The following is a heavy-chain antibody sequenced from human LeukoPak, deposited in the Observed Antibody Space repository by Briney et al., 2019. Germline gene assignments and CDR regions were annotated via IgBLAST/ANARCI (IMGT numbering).Heavy chain of an antibody. CDR2: IYYSGST. CDR3: ARRAVVVPAAGYYYYYYMDV. CDR1: GGSISSSSYY. Sequence: SETLSLTCTVSGGSISSSSYYWGWIRQPPGKGLEWIGSIYYSGSTYYNPSLKSRVTISVDTSKNQFSLKLSSVTAADTAVYYCARRAVVVPAAGYYYYYYMDVWGKGTTVTISS. D-gene: IGHD2-2*01. J-gene: IGHJ6*03. V-gene: IGHV4-39*01.